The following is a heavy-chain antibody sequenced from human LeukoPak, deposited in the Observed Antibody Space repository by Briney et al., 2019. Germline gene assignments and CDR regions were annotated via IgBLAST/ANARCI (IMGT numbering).Heavy chain of an antibody. D-gene: IGHD6-19*01. V-gene: IGHV4-59*08. Sequence: SETLSLTCAVSGAPIRNHYWTWIRQPPGKGLEWIGYLSYTGSTNYNPSLESRVTISGATSKNQFSLKLSSVTAADTAVYYCARLSAVAGTFHFDYWGQGTLVTVSS. CDR1: GAPIRNHY. CDR2: LSYTGST. J-gene: IGHJ4*02. CDR3: ARLSAVAGTFHFDY.